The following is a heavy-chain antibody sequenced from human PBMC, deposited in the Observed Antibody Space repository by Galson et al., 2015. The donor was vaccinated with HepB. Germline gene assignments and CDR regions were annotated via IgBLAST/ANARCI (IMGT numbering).Heavy chain of an antibody. D-gene: IGHD3-16*02. Sequence: SLRLSCAASGFTFSSYAMSWVRQAPGKGLEWVSAISGSGGSTYYADSVKGRFTISRDNSKNTLYLQMNSLRAEDTAVYYCAKVNDYVWGSYRKYYFDYWGQGTLVTVSS. CDR2: ISGSGGST. J-gene: IGHJ4*02. CDR3: AKVNDYVWGSYRKYYFDY. CDR1: GFTFSSYA. V-gene: IGHV3-23*01.